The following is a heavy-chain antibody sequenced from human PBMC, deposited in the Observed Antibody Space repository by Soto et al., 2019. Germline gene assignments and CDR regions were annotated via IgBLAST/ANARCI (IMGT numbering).Heavy chain of an antibody. CDR1: GFTFRDYY. J-gene: IGHJ4*02. CDR3: ARDSSIAPRPLDY. Sequence: GGSLRLCCAASGFTFRDYYMSWIRQAPGKGLEWVSYISSTGSYAKYADSVKGRFTISRDNAKNSLYLQMNSLRAEDTAVYYCARDSSIAPRPLDYWGQGTPVTVSS. D-gene: IGHD6-6*01. CDR2: ISSTGSYA. V-gene: IGHV3-11*06.